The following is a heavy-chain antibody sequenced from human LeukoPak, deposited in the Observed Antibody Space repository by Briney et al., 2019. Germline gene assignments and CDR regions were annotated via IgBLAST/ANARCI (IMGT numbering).Heavy chain of an antibody. V-gene: IGHV4-61*02. D-gene: IGHD6-6*01. CDR1: GGSISSGSYS. Sequence: SETLSLTCTVSGGSISSGSYSWSWIRQPAGKGREGIGRIYDSGSTNYNPSLKSRVTISVDTSKNQFSLKLSSVTAADTAVYYCARGTIAARRPFYYWGQGTLVTVSS. CDR2: IYDSGST. J-gene: IGHJ4*02. CDR3: ARGTIAARRPFYY.